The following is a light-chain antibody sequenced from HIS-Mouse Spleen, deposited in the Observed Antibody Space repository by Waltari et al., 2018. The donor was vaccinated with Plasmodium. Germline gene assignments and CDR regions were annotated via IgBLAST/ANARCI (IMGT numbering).Light chain of an antibody. V-gene: IGLV3-10*01. Sequence: SYELTQPPSVSVSPGQTARITCSGDALPTKYAYWYQQKSGQAPVLDIYGDSKRPSGIPERISGSSSGTMATLTISGAQVEDEADYYCYSTDSSGNHRVFGGGTKLTVL. CDR3: YSTDSSGNHRV. CDR1: ALPTKY. CDR2: GDS. J-gene: IGLJ3*02.